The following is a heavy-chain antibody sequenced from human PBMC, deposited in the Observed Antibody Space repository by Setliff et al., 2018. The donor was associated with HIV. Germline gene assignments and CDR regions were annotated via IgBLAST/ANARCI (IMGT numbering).Heavy chain of an antibody. J-gene: IGHJ4*02. CDR3: ASLKRDPAMQMGYFDY. Sequence: KPSETLSLTCTVSGGSISSGDYYWSWIRQPPGKGLEWFGSIYYSGSTYYNPSLKSRVTISLDTAKNQFSLKLSSVTAADTAVYYCASLKRDPAMQMGYFDYWGQGTLVTVSS. V-gene: IGHV4-39*01. CDR1: GGSISSGDYY. D-gene: IGHD5-18*01. CDR2: IYYSGST.